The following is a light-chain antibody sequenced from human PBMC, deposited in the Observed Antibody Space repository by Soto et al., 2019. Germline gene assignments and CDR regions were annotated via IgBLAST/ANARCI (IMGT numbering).Light chain of an antibody. V-gene: IGLV1-44*01. CDR2: SNN. Sequence: QSVLTQPPSASGTPGQRVSISCSGGSSNVGSNPVNWYLHIPGTAPKLLIYSNNQRPSGVPDRFSGSKSGTSASLAIRGLQPEDEADYFWSALDDSLYGPVFGGGTKLTVL. CDR1: SSNVGSNP. J-gene: IGLJ3*02. CDR3: SALDDSLYGPV.